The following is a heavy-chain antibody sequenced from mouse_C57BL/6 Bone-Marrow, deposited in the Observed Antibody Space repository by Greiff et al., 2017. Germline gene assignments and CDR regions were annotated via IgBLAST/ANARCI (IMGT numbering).Heavy chain of an antibody. J-gene: IGHJ1*03. CDR2: ISYSGST. Sequence: EVQRVESGPGLAKPSQTLSLTCSVTGYSITSDYWNWIRKFPGNKLEYMGYISYSGSTYYNPSLKSRISIIRDTSKNQYYLQLNSVTTEDTATYYCARYYDYDEDWYFDVWGTGTTVTVSS. V-gene: IGHV3-8*01. CDR1: GYSITSDY. D-gene: IGHD2-4*01. CDR3: ARYYDYDEDWYFDV.